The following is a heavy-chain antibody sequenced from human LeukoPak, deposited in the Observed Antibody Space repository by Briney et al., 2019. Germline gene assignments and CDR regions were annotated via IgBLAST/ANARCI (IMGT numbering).Heavy chain of an antibody. V-gene: IGHV4-61*02. CDR2: IYTSGST. CDR3: AKITPGDYARERFNWFDP. Sequence: SSETLSLTCTVSGGSISNGSYYWSWIRQPAGKGLEWIGRIYTSGSTNYNPSLTGRVAISVDTSKNQFSLKLSSVTAADTAVYYCAKITPGDYARERFNWFDPWGQGTLVTVSS. D-gene: IGHD4-17*01. CDR1: GGSISNGSYY. J-gene: IGHJ5*02.